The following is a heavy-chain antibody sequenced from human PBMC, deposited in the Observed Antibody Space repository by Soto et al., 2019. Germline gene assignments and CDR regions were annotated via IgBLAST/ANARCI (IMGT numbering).Heavy chain of an antibody. CDR2: TYYRSKWYN. V-gene: IGHV6-1*01. D-gene: IGHD6-19*01. J-gene: IGHJ4*02. Sequence: TLSLTCVISGDSVSSNTAAWNWIRQSPSRGLEWLGRTYYRSKWYNDYAISVKSRITINPDTSKNQFSLQLNSVTPGDTAVHFCARGGFGLLAGFAYWGQGTLVTVSS. CDR1: GDSVSSNTAA. CDR3: ARGGFGLLAGFAY.